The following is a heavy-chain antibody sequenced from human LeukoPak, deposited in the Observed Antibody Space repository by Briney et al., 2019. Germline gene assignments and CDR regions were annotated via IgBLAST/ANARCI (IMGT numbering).Heavy chain of an antibody. V-gene: IGHV1-18*04. J-gene: IGHJ6*04. D-gene: IGHD3-3*01. CDR1: GYTFTSYG. CDR2: ISAYNGNT. CDR3: ARLENRDYYYGMDV. Sequence: ASVKVSCKASGYTFTSYGISWVRQAPGQGLEWMGWISAYNGNTNYAQKLQGRVTMTTDTSTSTAYMELRSLRSDDTAVYYCARLENRDYYYGMDVWGKGTTVTVSS.